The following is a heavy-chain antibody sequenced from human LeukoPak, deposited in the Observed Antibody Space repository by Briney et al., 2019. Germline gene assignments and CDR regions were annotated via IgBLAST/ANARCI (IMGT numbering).Heavy chain of an antibody. CDR1: GFSFSGHW. V-gene: IGHV3-74*01. Sequence: GGSLRLSCTASGFSFSGHWMHWARQLPGKGLVWVSRISPTGSTTSYADSVKGRFTVSRDNAKNTLYLQVNNLRAEDTAVYYCARGPNCNLFGLDLWGQGTLLTVSS. CDR3: ARGPNCNLFGLDL. CDR2: ISPTGSTT. J-gene: IGHJ5*02. D-gene: IGHD3-10*02.